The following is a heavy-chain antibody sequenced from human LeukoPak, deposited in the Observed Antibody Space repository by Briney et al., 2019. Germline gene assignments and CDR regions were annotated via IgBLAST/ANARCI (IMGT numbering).Heavy chain of an antibody. D-gene: IGHD6-19*01. CDR2: ISSSSSTI. V-gene: IGHV3-48*01. CDR3: AKNPSSGQFDY. Sequence: PGGSLRLSCAASGFTFRSYALNWVRQAPGKGLEWVSYISSSSSTIYYTDSVKGRFTISRDNSKNTLYLQMNSLRAEDTAVYYCAKNPSSGQFDYWGQGTLVTVSS. J-gene: IGHJ4*02. CDR1: GFTFRSYA.